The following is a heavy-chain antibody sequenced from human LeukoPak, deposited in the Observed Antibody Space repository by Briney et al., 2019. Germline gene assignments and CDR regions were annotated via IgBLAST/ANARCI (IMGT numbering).Heavy chain of an antibody. J-gene: IGHJ4*02. V-gene: IGHV1-18*01. D-gene: IGHD3-22*01. CDR3: ARAVYYDSSGYSPFDY. CDR2: ISAYSGNT. CDR1: GYTFTSNG. Sequence: ASVKVSCKASGYTFTSNGISWVRQAPGQGLEWMGWISAYSGNTNYAQKLQGRVTMTTDTSTSTAYMELRSLRSDDTAVYYCARAVYYDSSGYSPFDYWGQGTLVTVSS.